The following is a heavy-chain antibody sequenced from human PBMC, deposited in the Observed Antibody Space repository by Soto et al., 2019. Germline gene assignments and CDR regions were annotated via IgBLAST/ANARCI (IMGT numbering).Heavy chain of an antibody. CDR1: GASVSSDLYY. CDR2: IFYTGVT. CDR3: ATAARAAVATIMYNCFIP. J-gene: IGHJ5*02. Sequence: VQLQESGPGLVQPSETLSLTCAVSGASVSSDLYYWTWIRHPPGKGLEWIGYIFYTGVTNHNPSLKRRLTMSLETSKHQFSRKLISVTAADTARYYCATAARAAVATIMYNCFIPWGQASMVTVSS. V-gene: IGHV4-61*01. D-gene: IGHD5-12*01.